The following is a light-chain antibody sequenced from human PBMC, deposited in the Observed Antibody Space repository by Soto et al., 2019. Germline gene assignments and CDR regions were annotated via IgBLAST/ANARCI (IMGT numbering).Light chain of an antibody. J-gene: IGKJ4*01. CDR2: GAS. CDR3: QQYNNWPPLT. CDR1: QSVSRN. V-gene: IGKV3-15*01. Sequence: EIVMTQSPATLSVSPGERATLSCRASQSVSRNLAWYQQKPGQAPRLLIYGASTRATGIPARFSGGGSGTEFTLTISSLQSEDFAVYYCQQYNNWPPLTFGGGTKVEIK.